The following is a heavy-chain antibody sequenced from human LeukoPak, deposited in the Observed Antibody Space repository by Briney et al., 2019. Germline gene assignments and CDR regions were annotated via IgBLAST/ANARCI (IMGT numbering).Heavy chain of an antibody. CDR2: IYYSGST. CDR1: GGSISSYY. D-gene: IGHD3-9*01. Sequence: SETLSLTCTVSGGSISSYYWSWIRQPPGKGLEWIGYIYYSGSTNYNPSLKSRVTISVDTSKNQFSLKLSSVTAADTAVYYCARGGDGPGVLTGYYLNYFDYWAREPWSPSPQ. J-gene: IGHJ4*02. CDR3: ARGGDGPGVLTGYYLNYFDY. V-gene: IGHV4-59*01.